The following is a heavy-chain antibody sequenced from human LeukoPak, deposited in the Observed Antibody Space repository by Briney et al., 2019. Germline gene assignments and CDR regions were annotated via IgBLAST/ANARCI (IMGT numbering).Heavy chain of an antibody. V-gene: IGHV3-53*01. D-gene: IGHD3-10*01. Sequence: PGGSLRLSCAASGFTVSSNYMNWVRQAPGKGLEWVSVIYSDGNTYYADSVKGRFTISRDNSKNTLYLQMNSLRAEDTAVYYCARRQTTMVRGSDAFDIWGQGTMVTVSS. CDR2: IYSDGNT. CDR3: ARRQTTMVRGSDAFDI. J-gene: IGHJ3*02. CDR1: GFTVSSNY.